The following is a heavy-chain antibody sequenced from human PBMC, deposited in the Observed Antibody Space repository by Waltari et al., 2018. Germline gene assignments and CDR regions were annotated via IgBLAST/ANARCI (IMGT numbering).Heavy chain of an antibody. J-gene: IGHJ4*02. CDR3: AKMFSGHYSFDY. Sequence: EVQLLESGGGLAQPGGSLRLSCAASGSTFSTYAMSWVLQAPGEGLGWVALSLSGGATFYADSVKGRFTISTDKSKNTLYLQMNSLRAEDTATYYCAKMFSGHYSFDYWGQGTLVTVSS. V-gene: IGHV3-23*01. D-gene: IGHD3-22*01. CDR2: LSLSGGAT. CDR1: GSTFSTYA.